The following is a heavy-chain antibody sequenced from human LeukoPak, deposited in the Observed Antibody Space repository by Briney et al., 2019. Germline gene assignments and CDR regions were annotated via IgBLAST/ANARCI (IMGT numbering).Heavy chain of an antibody. Sequence: PGGSLRLSCAASGFTFSTYAMSWVRQAPGKGLEWVSAISGSGGSTYYADSVKGRFTISLDISENTLYLQMNNLRGEDTAIYYCAKDAASGYSYGYINYWGQGTLVTVSS. CDR1: GFTFSTYA. D-gene: IGHD5-18*01. V-gene: IGHV3-23*01. CDR3: AKDAASGYSYGYINY. J-gene: IGHJ4*02. CDR2: ISGSGGST.